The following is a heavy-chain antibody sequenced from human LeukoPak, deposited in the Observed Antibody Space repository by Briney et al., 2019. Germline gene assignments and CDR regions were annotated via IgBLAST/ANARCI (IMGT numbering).Heavy chain of an antibody. J-gene: IGHJ4*02. V-gene: IGHV1-2*02. CDR3: AREGYYDSSGYYPVDY. D-gene: IGHD3-22*01. CDR2: INPNSGGT. Sequence: ASVKVSCKASGYTFTGYYMHWVRQAPGQGLEWMGWINPNSGGTNYAQKFQGRVTMTRDTSISTAYMELSRLRSDDTAVYYYAREGYYDSSGYYPVDYWGQGTLVTVSS. CDR1: GYTFTGYY.